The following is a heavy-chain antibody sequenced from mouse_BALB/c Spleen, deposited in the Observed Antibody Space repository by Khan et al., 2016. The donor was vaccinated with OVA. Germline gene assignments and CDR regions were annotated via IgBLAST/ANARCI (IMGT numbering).Heavy chain of an antibody. CDR3: ARSYGSDFDD. CDR2: INTHYGET. CDR1: GYSFTGYF. D-gene: IGHD1-1*01. J-gene: IGHJ2*01. Sequence: EVELVESGPELVKPGASVKISCKASGYSFTGYFMNWVMQRHGKSLEWIGRINTHYGETFYNKKFKDKATLTVEKSSSTAHMALRSLASEDSAVYYFARSYGSDFDDWGQGTTLTVSS. V-gene: IGHV1-20*02.